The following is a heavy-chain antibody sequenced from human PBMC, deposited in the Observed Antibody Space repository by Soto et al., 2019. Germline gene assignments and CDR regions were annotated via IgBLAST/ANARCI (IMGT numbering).Heavy chain of an antibody. CDR1: GYTFTSYY. D-gene: IGHD3-10*01. Sequence: ASVKVSCKASGYTFTSYYMHWVRQAPGQGLEWMGIINPSGGYTSYAQKFQGRVTMTRDTSTSTVYMELSSLRSEDTAVYYCTLGFGDLFWASLFDYWGQGPLVTVSS. CDR3: TLGFGDLFWASLFDY. CDR2: INPSGGYT. V-gene: IGHV1-46*03. J-gene: IGHJ4*02.